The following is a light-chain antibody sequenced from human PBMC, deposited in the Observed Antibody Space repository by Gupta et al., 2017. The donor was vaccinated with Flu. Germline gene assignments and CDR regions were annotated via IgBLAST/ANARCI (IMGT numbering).Light chain of an antibody. CDR1: SSDVGAYKY. J-gene: IGLJ1*01. V-gene: IGLV2-8*01. CDR2: ECT. CDR3: SSLAGSNNFV. Sequence: QSARTHPPSASGSPGQSVIISCTGTSSDVGAYKYVSWYQQHPGKDPKRRMYECTRRPSPVPDRGSGSKSGNAESLLVSWLQAEDEADEYCSSLAGSNNFVFGTGTKVTVL.